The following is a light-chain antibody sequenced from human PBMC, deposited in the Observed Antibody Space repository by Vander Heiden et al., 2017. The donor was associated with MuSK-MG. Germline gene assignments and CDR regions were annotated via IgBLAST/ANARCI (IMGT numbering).Light chain of an antibody. CDR2: DAS. CDR1: QSVSSH. Sequence: DIVLPPSPATLSLSPGERATLSCRASQSVSSHLIWYQQKPGQAPRLLIYDASNRASGIPARFSGSGFGTDFTLTISSLEPEDFAVYYCQQRENGPSTFGGGTKVESK. CDR3: QQRENGPST. J-gene: IGKJ4*01. V-gene: IGKV3-11*01.